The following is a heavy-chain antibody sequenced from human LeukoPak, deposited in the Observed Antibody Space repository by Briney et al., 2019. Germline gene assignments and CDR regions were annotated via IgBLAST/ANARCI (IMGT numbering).Heavy chain of an antibody. V-gene: IGHV4-34*01. CDR3: ARVLFYDSSGYGGHFDY. D-gene: IGHD3-22*01. J-gene: IGHJ4*02. CDR1: GGSFSGYY. CDR2: INHSGST. Sequence: SETLSLTCAVYGGSFSGYYWSWIRQPPGKGLEWIGEINHSGSTNYNPSLKSRVTISVDTSKNQFSLKLSSVTAADTAVYYCARVLFYDSSGYGGHFDYWGQGTLVTVSS.